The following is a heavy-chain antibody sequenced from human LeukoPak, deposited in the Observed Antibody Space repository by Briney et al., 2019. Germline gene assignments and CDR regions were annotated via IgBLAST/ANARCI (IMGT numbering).Heavy chain of an antibody. CDR2: IKQGESER. J-gene: IGHJ3*02. V-gene: IGHV3-7*04. Sequence: GGSLGLSCAASGFTFSSYRVNWVRQAPGKGLEWVSSIKQGESERYYVDSVNGRFTISRDNAKNSLYLQMNSLRVEDTAVYYCARGDSSAFDIWGQGTMVSVSS. D-gene: IGHD3-22*01. CDR3: ARGDSSAFDI. CDR1: GFTFSSYR.